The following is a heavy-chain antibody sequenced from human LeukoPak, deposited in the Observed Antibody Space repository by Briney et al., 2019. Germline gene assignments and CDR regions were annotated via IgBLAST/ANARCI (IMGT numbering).Heavy chain of an antibody. CDR3: ATTYYYASGSNMIDH. CDR2: IYPGDSDT. J-gene: IGHJ4*02. V-gene: IGHV5-51*01. D-gene: IGHD3-10*01. Sequence: GESLKISCKGSGYRFATYWIGWVRQMPGKGLEWMGIIYPGDSDTKYSPSFQGRVTISADKSISTAYLQWSSLQASDTAMYYCATTYYYASGSNMIDHWGQGTLVTVSS. CDR1: GYRFATYW.